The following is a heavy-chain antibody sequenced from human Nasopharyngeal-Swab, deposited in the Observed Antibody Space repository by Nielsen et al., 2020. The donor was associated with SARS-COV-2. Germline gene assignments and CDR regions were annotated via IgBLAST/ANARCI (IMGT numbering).Heavy chain of an antibody. CDR2: IRSQIYGGAP. V-gene: IGHV3-49*01. J-gene: IGHJ3*02. CDR1: GFTFGDYA. CDR3: ARSVGSFYGQGAFDI. Sequence: GESLKISCTTSGFTFGDYAMSWFRQAPGKGPEWVGFIRSQIYGGAPEYAASVKGRFTISRDGAESIAFLQMNSLETEDTGVYYCARSVGSFYGQGAFDIWGQGTMVTVSS. D-gene: IGHD1-26*01.